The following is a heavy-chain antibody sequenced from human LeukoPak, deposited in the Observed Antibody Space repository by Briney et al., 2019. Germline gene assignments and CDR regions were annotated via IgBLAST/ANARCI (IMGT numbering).Heavy chain of an antibody. CDR2: IWSDGSNK. J-gene: IGHJ4*02. CDR3: ARDKGTTCIDN. D-gene: IGHD4-17*01. Sequence: PGGSLRLSCVASGFSLSTKGMHWVRQAPGKGLEWVAFIWSDGSNKYHADSVKGRFTISRDNSKDTLYLQMNSLRAEDTAVYYCARDKGTTCIDNWGQGALVTVSS. V-gene: IGHV3-33*01. CDR1: GFSLSTKG.